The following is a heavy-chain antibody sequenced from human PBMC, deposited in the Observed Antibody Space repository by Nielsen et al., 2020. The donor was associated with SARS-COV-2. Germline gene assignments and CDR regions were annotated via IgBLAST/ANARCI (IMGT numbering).Heavy chain of an antibody. CDR2: IDPSDSYT. CDR3: ARLDYDILTGYYSPWYFDL. V-gene: IGHV5-10-1*01. Sequence: GGSLRLSCKGSGYSFTSYWISWVRQMPGKGLEWMGRIDPSDSYTNYSPSFQGHVTISADKSISTAYLQWSSLKASDTAMYYCARLDYDILTGYYSPWYFDLWGRGTLVTVSS. J-gene: IGHJ2*01. D-gene: IGHD3-9*01. CDR1: GYSFTSYW.